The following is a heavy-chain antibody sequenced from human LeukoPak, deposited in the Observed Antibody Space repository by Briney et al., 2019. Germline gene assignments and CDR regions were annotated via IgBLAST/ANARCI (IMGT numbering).Heavy chain of an antibody. Sequence: PGGSLRLSCAASGITFSSYWMNWVRQAPGKGLEWVANIKQDGSEKYYVDSAKGRFTISRDNAKNSLYLQMNSLKASDTAMYYCARPLTLGYDNSAVGYWGQGTLVTVSS. CDR1: GITFSSYW. CDR2: IKQDGSEK. J-gene: IGHJ4*02. V-gene: IGHV3-7*03. D-gene: IGHD3-22*01. CDR3: ARPLTLGYDNSAVGY.